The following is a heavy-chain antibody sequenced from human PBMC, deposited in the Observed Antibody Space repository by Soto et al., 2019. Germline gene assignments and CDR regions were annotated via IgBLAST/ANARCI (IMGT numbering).Heavy chain of an antibody. Sequence: ASVNVSCKAAGYTFTSYGISWGRQAPGQGLEWMGWISAYNGNTNYAQKLQGRVTMTTDTSTSTAYMELRSLRSDDTAVYYCSGYSSGYDAFDIWGQGTMVTVSS. V-gene: IGHV1-18*01. D-gene: IGHD6-19*01. CDR2: ISAYNGNT. J-gene: IGHJ3*02. CDR1: GYTFTSYG. CDR3: SGYSSGYDAFDI.